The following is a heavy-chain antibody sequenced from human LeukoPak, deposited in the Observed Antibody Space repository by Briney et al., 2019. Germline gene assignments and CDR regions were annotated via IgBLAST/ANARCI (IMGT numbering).Heavy chain of an antibody. CDR2: INYSGST. V-gene: IGHV4-59*01. CDR3: ARATDSNGWLFDY. D-gene: IGHD6-19*01. Sequence: SETLSLTCTVSGGSISSYYWSWIRQPPGKGLEWIGYINYSGSTNYNPSLKGRVTISVDTSRNQLSLKLASVTAADTAVYYCARATDSNGWLFDYWGQGTLVTVSS. CDR1: GGSISSYY. J-gene: IGHJ4*02.